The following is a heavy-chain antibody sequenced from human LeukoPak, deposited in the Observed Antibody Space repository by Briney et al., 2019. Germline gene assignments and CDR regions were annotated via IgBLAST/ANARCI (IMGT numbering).Heavy chain of an antibody. CDR3: ARVPLTGLIHYGMDV. J-gene: IGHJ6*02. CDR1: VYTFTSYG. V-gene: IGHV1-18*01. CDR2: ISAYNGNT. Sequence: VASVKVSCKASVYTFTSYGISWVRQAPGQGLEWMGWISAYNGNTNYAQKLQGRVTMTTDTSTSTAYMELRSLRSDDTAVYYCARVPLTGLIHYGMDVWGQGTTVTVSS. D-gene: IGHD3-9*01.